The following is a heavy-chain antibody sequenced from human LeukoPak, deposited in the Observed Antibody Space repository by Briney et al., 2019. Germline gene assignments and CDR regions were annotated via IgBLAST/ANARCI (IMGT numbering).Heavy chain of an antibody. CDR1: GYTFTTYA. J-gene: IGHJ4*02. V-gene: IGHV1-3*01. CDR3: ARDGKPPYYGILTGYYFDR. Sequence: ASVKVSCKASGYTFTTYAMHWVRQAPGQRPEWMGWINAGNGNTKYSEKFQGRVTITRDTSASTAYMELRSLRSEDTAVYYCARDGKPPYYGILTGYYFDRWGQGTLVTVSS. CDR2: INAGNGNT. D-gene: IGHD3-9*01.